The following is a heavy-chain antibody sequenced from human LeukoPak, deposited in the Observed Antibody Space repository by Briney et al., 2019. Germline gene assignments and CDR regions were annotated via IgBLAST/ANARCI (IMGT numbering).Heavy chain of an antibody. V-gene: IGHV3-30-3*01. CDR2: ISYQGSNK. D-gene: IGHD3-22*01. CDR1: GFTFNIYT. Sequence: GGSLRLSCAASGFTFNIYTMHWVRQAPGRGLEWVALISYQGSNKYYTYSVKGRFTISRDNSENTLYLQMNSLRAEDTAVYFCARLRVTHDGGGFYPGDYWGQGTLVTVSS. CDR3: ARLRVTHDGGGFYPGDY. J-gene: IGHJ4*02.